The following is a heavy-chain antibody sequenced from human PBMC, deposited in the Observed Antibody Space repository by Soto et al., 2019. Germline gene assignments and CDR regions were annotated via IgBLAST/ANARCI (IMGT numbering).Heavy chain of an antibody. CDR2: MGPDGSST. D-gene: IGHD4-17*01. J-gene: IGHJ3*01. CDR1: GISFSRYW. CDR3: AVHGDYDAFNF. Sequence: EVQVVESGGGLVQPGGSVRLSCAASGISFSRYWTHWVRQAPGKGLEWVSRMGPDGSSTSYADSVKGRFSISRDDAKNTLSLQVNSLRADDTAVYYCAVHGDYDAFNFWGQGTVVTVSS. V-gene: IGHV3-74*01.